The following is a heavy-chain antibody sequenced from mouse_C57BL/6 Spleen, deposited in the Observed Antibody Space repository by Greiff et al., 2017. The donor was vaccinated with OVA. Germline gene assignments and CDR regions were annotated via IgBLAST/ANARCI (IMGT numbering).Heavy chain of an antibody. Sequence: EVHLVESGGGLVKPGGSLKLSCAASGFTFSSYAMSWVRQTPEKRLEWVATISDGGSYTYYPDNVKGRFTISRDNAKNNLYLQMSHLKSEDTAMYYCARVGYDGFAYWGQGTLVTVSA. J-gene: IGHJ3*01. CDR2: ISDGGSYT. CDR1: GFTFSSYA. CDR3: ARVGYDGFAY. D-gene: IGHD2-2*01. V-gene: IGHV5-4*01.